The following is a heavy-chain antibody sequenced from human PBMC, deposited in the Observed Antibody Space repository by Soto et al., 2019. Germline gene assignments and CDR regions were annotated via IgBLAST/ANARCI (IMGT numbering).Heavy chain of an antibody. CDR3: ARSLRRGHAFDY. D-gene: IGHD3-10*01. CDR2: IYYSGSA. Sequence: SETLSLTCTVSGGSINSGYCWSWIRQHPGKGLEWIGYIYYSGSANYNPSLKGRVTISVDTSTNQFSLKLSAVTAADTAVYYCARSLRRGHAFDYWGQGPLVTVSS. J-gene: IGHJ4*02. V-gene: IGHV4-30-4*08. CDR1: GGSINSGYC.